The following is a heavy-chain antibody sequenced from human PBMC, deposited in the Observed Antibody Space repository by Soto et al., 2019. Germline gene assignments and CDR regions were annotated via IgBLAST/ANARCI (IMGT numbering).Heavy chain of an antibody. Sequence: PSETLSLTCTVSGGSISSYYWSWIRQPPGKGLEWIGYIYYSGSTNYNPSLKSRVTISVDTSKNQFSPKLSSVTAADTAVYYCARDSLGYCSSTSCLAGYYYYMDVWGKGTTVTVSS. CDR1: GGSISSYY. J-gene: IGHJ6*03. V-gene: IGHV4-59*01. D-gene: IGHD2-2*01. CDR3: ARDSLGYCSSTSCLAGYYYYMDV. CDR2: IYYSGST.